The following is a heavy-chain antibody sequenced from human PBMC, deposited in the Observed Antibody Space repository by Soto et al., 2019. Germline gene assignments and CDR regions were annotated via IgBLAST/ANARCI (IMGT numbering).Heavy chain of an antibody. Sequence: QVQLVESGGGVVQPGRSLRLSCAASGFTFSSYAMHWVRQAPGKGLEWVAVISYDGSNKYYADSVKGRFTISRDSSKNTLYLQMNSLRAEDTAVYYCASSSGYSYGPSDYWGQGTLVTVSS. V-gene: IGHV3-30-3*01. CDR1: GFTFSSYA. CDR3: ASSSGYSYGPSDY. CDR2: ISYDGSNK. J-gene: IGHJ4*02. D-gene: IGHD5-18*01.